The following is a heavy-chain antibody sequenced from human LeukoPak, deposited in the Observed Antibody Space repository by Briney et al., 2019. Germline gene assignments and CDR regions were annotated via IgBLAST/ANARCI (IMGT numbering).Heavy chain of an antibody. CDR2: IYHSGST. J-gene: IGHJ6*03. CDR1: GGSISSYY. V-gene: IGHV4-38-2*02. D-gene: IGHD6-13*01. CDR3: ASIAAAGTDTNGGYYYYMDV. Sequence: PSETLSLTRTVSGGSISSYYWGWIRQPPGKGLEWIGSIYHSGSTYYNPSLKSRVTISVDTSKNQFSLKLSSVTAADTAVYYCASIAAAGTDTNGGYYYYMDVWGKGTTVTVSS.